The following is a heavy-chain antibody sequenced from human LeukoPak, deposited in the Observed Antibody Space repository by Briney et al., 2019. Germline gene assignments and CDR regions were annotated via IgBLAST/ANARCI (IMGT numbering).Heavy chain of an antibody. V-gene: IGHV3-11*01. Sequence: GGSLRLSCAASRFTFSDYYMSWIRQAPGKGLEWVSYISSSGSTIYYADSVKGRFTISRDNAKNSLYLQMNSLRAEDTAVYYCARDGVRGTRGAHYYYYMDVWGKGTTVTVSS. D-gene: IGHD3-10*01. CDR1: RFTFSDYY. CDR3: ARDGVRGTRGAHYYYYMDV. CDR2: ISSSGSTI. J-gene: IGHJ6*03.